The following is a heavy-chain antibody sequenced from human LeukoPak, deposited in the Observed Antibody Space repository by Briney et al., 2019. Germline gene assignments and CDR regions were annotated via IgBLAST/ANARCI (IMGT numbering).Heavy chain of an antibody. Sequence: ASVKVSCKASGYTFTSYGISWVRQAPGQGLEWMGWISAYNGNTNYAQKLQGRVTMTTDTSTSTAYMELRSLRSDDTAVYYCARFAHSSSSGIWFDPWGQGTLVTVSS. J-gene: IGHJ5*02. CDR2: ISAYNGNT. CDR1: GYTFTSYG. CDR3: ARFAHSSSSGIWFDP. V-gene: IGHV1-18*01. D-gene: IGHD6-6*01.